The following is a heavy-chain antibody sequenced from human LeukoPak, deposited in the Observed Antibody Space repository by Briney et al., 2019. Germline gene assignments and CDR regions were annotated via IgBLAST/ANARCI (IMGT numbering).Heavy chain of an antibody. CDR2: TNEGGSGT. CDR3: ARNEPETDTDLDG. Sequence: GGSLRLSCAASGFSFSSHWMSWVRQAPGKGLQWVSTTNEGGSGTYYADSVKGRFTISRDNSKNTLYLQMNILRAEDTAVYYCARNEPETDTDLDGWGQGTLVIVSS. J-gene: IGHJ4*02. CDR1: GFSFSSHW. D-gene: IGHD5-18*01. V-gene: IGHV3-23*05.